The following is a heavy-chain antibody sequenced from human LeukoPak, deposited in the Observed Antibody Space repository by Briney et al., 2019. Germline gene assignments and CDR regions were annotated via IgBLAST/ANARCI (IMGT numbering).Heavy chain of an antibody. Sequence: GGSLRLSCAASGFTFSSYAMHWVRQAPGKGLEWVAVISYDGSNKYYADSVKGRFTISRDNSKNTLYLQMNSLRAEDTAVYYCARGRRTSRGAAAGLHFDYWGQGTLVTASS. V-gene: IGHV3-30-3*01. D-gene: IGHD6-13*01. J-gene: IGHJ4*02. CDR2: ISYDGSNK. CDR1: GFTFSSYA. CDR3: ARGRRTSRGAAAGLHFDY.